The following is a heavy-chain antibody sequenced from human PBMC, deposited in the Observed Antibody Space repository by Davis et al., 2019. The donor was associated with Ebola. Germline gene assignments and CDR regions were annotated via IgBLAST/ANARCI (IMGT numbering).Heavy chain of an antibody. CDR2: IYYSGST. CDR3: ARVLTTVTTGWFDP. Sequence: MPSETLSLTCTVSGGSVSSGSYYWSWIRQPPGKGLEWIGYIYYSGSTNYNPSLKSRVTISVDPSKNQFSLKLSSVTAADTAVYYCARVLTTVTTGWFDPWGQGTLVTVSS. D-gene: IGHD4-11*01. CDR1: GGSVSSGSYY. J-gene: IGHJ5*02. V-gene: IGHV4-61*01.